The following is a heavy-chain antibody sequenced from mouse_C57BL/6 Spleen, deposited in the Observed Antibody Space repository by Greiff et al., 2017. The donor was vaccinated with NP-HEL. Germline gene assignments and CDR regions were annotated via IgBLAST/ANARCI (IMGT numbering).Heavy chain of an antibody. D-gene: IGHD1-1*01. Sequence: VQLQQPGAELVKPGASVKMSCKASGYTFTSYWITWVKQRPGQGLEWIGDIYPGSGSTNYNEKFKSKATLTLDTSSSTAYMQLSSLTSEDSAVYYCATYGSSYLAWFAYWGQGTLVTVSA. CDR3: ATYGSSYLAWFAY. CDR1: GYTFTSYW. CDR2: IYPGSGST. J-gene: IGHJ3*01. V-gene: IGHV1-55*01.